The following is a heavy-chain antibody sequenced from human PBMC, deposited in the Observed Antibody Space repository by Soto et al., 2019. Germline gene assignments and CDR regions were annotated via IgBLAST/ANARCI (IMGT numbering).Heavy chain of an antibody. D-gene: IGHD2-21*02. Sequence: EVQLVESGGGLIKPGGSLRLSCAASGFTFSSYSMNWVRQAPGKGLEWVSSISSSSSYIYYADSVKGRFTISRDNAKNSLYLQMNSLRAEDTAVYYCARGDPIVVVTAIKDVHDAFDIWGQGTMVTVSS. J-gene: IGHJ3*02. CDR1: GFTFSSYS. CDR3: ARGDPIVVVTAIKDVHDAFDI. CDR2: ISSSSSYI. V-gene: IGHV3-21*01.